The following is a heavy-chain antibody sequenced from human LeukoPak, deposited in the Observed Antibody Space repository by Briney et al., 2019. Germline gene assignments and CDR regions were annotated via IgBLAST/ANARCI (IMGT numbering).Heavy chain of an antibody. V-gene: IGHV3-23*01. J-gene: IGHJ4*02. CDR2: MSGSGGTT. D-gene: IGHD3-9*01. Sequence: GGSLRLSCAASGFTFSSYAMTWVRQAPGKGLDWFSAMSGSGGTTYYADSVKGRFTISRDNSKNTLYLQMNSLRAEDTAVYYCAKGLINDWSALDYWGQGTLVTVSS. CDR3: AKGLINDWSALDY. CDR1: GFTFSSYA.